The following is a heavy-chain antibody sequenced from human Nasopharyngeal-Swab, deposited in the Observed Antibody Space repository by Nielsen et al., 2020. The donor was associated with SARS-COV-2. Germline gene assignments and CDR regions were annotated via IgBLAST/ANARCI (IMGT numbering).Heavy chain of an antibody. Sequence: SVKVSCKTSGGTLTTYSIAWVRQAPGQGLEWMGRIFPLYGSVDYAQRFQGRVTITADESTNTAHMELSSLRSEDTGMYYCARGIEYSSSSWFEYWGQGTLVTVSS. CDR2: IFPLYGSV. J-gene: IGHJ4*02. V-gene: IGHV1-69*13. CDR3: ARGIEYSSSSWFEY. CDR1: GGTLTTYS. D-gene: IGHD6-6*01.